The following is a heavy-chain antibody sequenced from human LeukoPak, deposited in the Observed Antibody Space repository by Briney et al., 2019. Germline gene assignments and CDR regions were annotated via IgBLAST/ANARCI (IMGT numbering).Heavy chain of an antibody. CDR1: GGTFSSYA. CDR2: IIPILGIA. Sequence: SVKVSCKASGGTFSSYAISWVRQAPGQGLEWMGRIIPILGIANYAQKFQGRVTITADKSTSTAYMELSSLRSEDTAVYYCARDSEGYYDSSGPPFDYWGQGTLVTVSS. V-gene: IGHV1-69*04. D-gene: IGHD3-22*01. CDR3: ARDSEGYYDSSGPPFDY. J-gene: IGHJ4*02.